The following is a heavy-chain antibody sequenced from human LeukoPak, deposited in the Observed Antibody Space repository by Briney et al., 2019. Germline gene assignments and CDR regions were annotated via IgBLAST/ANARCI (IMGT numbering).Heavy chain of an antibody. D-gene: IGHD6-19*01. CDR2: MYYSGRT. CDR1: GDSVSSNSYY. J-gene: IGHJ2*01. V-gene: IGHV4-61*01. CDR3: ASDSSGYSCWYFDL. Sequence: PSETLTLICTVSGDSVSSNSYYWTWIRQPPGKGLEWIGYMYYSGRTNYNPSLKSRVTISVDTSKNQFYLKLSSVTAADTALYYCASDSSGYSCWYFDLWGRGTMVTVSS.